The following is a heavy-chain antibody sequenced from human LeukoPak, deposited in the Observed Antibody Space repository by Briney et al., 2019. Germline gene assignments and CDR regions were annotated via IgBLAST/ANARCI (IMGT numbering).Heavy chain of an antibody. CDR3: ARDQDYYDSSGYSD. V-gene: IGHV1-69*13. CDR2: IIPIFGTA. J-gene: IGHJ4*02. Sequence: SVKVSCKASGGTFSSYAISWVRQAPGQGLEWMGGIIPIFGTANYAQKFQGRVTITADESTSTAYMELSSLRAEDTAVYYCARDQDYYDSSGYSDWGQGTLVTVSS. CDR1: GGTFSSYA. D-gene: IGHD3-22*01.